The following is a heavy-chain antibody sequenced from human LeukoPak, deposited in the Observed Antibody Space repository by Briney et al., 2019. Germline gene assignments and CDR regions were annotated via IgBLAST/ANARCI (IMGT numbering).Heavy chain of an antibody. Sequence: SETLSLTCTVSGGSISSYYWSWIRQPPGKGLEWIGYIYYSGSTNYNPSLKSRVTISVDTSKNQFSLKLSSVTAADTAVYYCARDSDDYGDFSPIGIWGQGTMVTVPS. CDR3: ARDSDDYGDFSPIGI. CDR1: GGSISSYY. CDR2: IYYSGST. D-gene: IGHD4-17*01. J-gene: IGHJ3*02. V-gene: IGHV4-59*01.